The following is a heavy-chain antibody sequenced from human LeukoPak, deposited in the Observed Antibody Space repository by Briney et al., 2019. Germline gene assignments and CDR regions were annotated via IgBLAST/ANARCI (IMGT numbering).Heavy chain of an antibody. CDR3: ARDKVAQSPYWYFDL. V-gene: IGHV1-46*01. J-gene: IGHJ2*01. CDR1: GYTFTSYY. D-gene: IGHD5-12*01. CDR2: INPSGGST. Sequence: ASVKVSCKASGYTFTSYYMHWVRQAPGQGLEWMGIINPSGGSTSCAQKFQGRVTMTRDTSTSTVYMELSSLRSEDTAVYYCARDKVAQSPYWYFDLWGRGTLVTVSS.